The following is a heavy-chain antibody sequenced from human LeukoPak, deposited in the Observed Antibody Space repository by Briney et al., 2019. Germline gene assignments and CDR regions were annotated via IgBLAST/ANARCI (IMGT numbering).Heavy chain of an antibody. CDR2: INPNSVGT. CDR3: ARDRDKWELLSYYYYYMDV. D-gene: IGHD1-26*01. V-gene: IGHV1-2*06. J-gene: IGHJ6*03. CDR1: GYTFTGYY. Sequence: ASVKVSCKASGYTFTGYYMHWVRQAPGQGLEWMGRINPNSVGTSYAQKFQGRVTMTRDTCMSTAYLELSRLRSDDTAVYYCARDRDKWELLSYYYYYMDVWGKGTTVTVS.